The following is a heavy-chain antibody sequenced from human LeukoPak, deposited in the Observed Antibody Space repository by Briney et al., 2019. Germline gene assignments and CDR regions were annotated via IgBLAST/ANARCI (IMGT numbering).Heavy chain of an antibody. CDR2: IWYDGSNK. Sequence: GRSLRLSCAASGFTFSSYGMHWVRQAPGKGLEWVAVIWYDGSNKYYADSVKGRFTISRDNSKNTLYLQMNSLRAEDTAVYYCATNQYYYDSSGYLPDYWGQGTLVTVSS. CDR3: ATNQYYYDSSGYLPDY. J-gene: IGHJ4*02. V-gene: IGHV3-33*01. CDR1: GFTFSSYG. D-gene: IGHD3-22*01.